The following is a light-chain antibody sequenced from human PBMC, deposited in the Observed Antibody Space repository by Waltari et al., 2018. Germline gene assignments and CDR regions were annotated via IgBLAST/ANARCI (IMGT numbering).Light chain of an antibody. CDR1: QSVSRTF. Sequence: EIVLTQSPGTLSLSPGERATLSCRASQSVSRTFAWYQQKPGQAPQLLIYGASIRATGIPDRFTGSGSGTDFSLTISSLEPEEFAIYFCQHYVRLPATFGQGTKVEIK. V-gene: IGKV3-20*01. CDR2: GAS. J-gene: IGKJ1*01. CDR3: QHYVRLPAT.